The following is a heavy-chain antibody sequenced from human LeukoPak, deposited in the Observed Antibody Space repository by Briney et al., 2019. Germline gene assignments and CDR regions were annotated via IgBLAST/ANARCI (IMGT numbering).Heavy chain of an antibody. CDR2: IIPIFGTA. Sequence: SVKVSCKASGGTFSSYAISWVRQAPGQGLEWMGGIIPIFGTANYAQKFQGRVTMTRDTSTSTVYMELSSLRSEDTAVYYCARAPDSSSWYSGDYFDYWGQGTLVTVSS. J-gene: IGHJ4*02. CDR3: ARAPDSSSWYSGDYFDY. CDR1: GGTFSSYA. V-gene: IGHV1-69*05. D-gene: IGHD6-13*01.